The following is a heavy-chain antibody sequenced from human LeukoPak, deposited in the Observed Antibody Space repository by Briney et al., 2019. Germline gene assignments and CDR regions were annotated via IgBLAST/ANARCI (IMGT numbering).Heavy chain of an antibody. Sequence: GGSLRLSCAASGFTFSTYWMSWVRQAPGKGLEWVANIKQDGSEEVYVDSVRGRFTISRDNAKNSLFLQMNTLGGEDTAVYYCARDPYSSTWSYGMDVWGQGTTVTVSS. CDR3: ARDPYSSTWSYGMDV. J-gene: IGHJ6*02. D-gene: IGHD6-6*01. CDR2: IKQDGSEE. V-gene: IGHV3-7*05. CDR1: GFTFSTYW.